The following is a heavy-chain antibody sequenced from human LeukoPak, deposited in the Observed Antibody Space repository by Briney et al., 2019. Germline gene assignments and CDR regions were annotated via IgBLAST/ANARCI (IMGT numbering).Heavy chain of an antibody. D-gene: IGHD5/OR15-5a*01. V-gene: IGHV1-18*04. CDR2: ISAYNGNT. Sequence: ASVKVSCKASGYTFTGYYMHWVRQAPGQGLEWMGWISAYNGNTNYAQKLQGRVTMTTDTSTSTAYMELRSLRSDDTAVYYCARAPLPNYWGQGTLVTVSS. CDR3: ARAPLPNY. CDR1: GYTFTGYY. J-gene: IGHJ4*02.